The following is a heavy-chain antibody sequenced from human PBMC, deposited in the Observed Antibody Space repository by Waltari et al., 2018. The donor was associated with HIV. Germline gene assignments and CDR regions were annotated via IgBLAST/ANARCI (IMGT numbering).Heavy chain of an antibody. J-gene: IGHJ5*02. V-gene: IGHV3-33*01. D-gene: IGHD1-7*01. CDR2: IWYDGSKK. CDR1: GFAFNKHG. Sequence: QVQLVESGGGVVQPAKSLRLSCAASGFAFNKHGLVWVRQAPGRGLEWVAVIWYDGSKKYYADSVKGRFTISKDNSKNTLHLQMNSLRAEDTAVYYCARVTGNTEGSWFDPWGQGTLVTVSS. CDR3: ARVTGNTEGSWFDP.